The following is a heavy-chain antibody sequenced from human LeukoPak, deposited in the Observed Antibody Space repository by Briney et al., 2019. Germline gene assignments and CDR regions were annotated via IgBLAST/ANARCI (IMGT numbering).Heavy chain of an antibody. J-gene: IGHJ6*02. Sequence: SVKVSCKASGGTFSSYAISWVRQAPGQGLEWMGRIIPILGIANYAQKFQGRVTITADKSTSTAYMELSSLRSEDTAVYYCARMSDYGMDVWGQGTTVTVPS. CDR2: IIPILGIA. CDR1: GGTFSSYA. V-gene: IGHV1-69*04. CDR3: ARMSDYGMDV.